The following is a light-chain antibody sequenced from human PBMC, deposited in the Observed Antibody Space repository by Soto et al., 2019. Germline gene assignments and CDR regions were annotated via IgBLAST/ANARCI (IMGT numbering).Light chain of an antibody. Sequence: QSALTQPASVSGSPGQSITSSCTGTSSDVGGYNYVSWYQQHPGKAPKLMIYEVSNRPSGVSNRFSGSKSGNTASMTISGLQAEDAADYYCCSYTSSSTKVFGGGTQLTVL. CDR2: EVS. CDR3: CSYTSSSTKV. J-gene: IGLJ3*02. V-gene: IGLV2-14*01. CDR1: SSDVGGYNY.